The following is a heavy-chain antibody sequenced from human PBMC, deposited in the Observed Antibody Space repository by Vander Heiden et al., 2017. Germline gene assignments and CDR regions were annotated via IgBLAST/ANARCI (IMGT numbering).Heavy chain of an antibody. J-gene: IGHJ4*02. Sequence: VQLVESGGGVVQPGRSLRLSCAASGFSFSTNGMHWVRQAAGKELEWLAVISYDGNNKYYAASVKGRFTISRDNYDSTLYLQMNSLGVEDTAVYYCAKVFNGYVQSSHYFDQWGQGTLVTVSS. CDR2: ISYDGNNK. CDR3: AKVFNGYVQSSHYFDQ. D-gene: IGHD2-8*01. V-gene: IGHV3-30*18. CDR1: GFSFSTNG.